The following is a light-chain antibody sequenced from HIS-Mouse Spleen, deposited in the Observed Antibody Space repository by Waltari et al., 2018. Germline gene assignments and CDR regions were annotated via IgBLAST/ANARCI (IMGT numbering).Light chain of an antibody. Sequence: QSALTPPPSASGSPGQSVTIPCPGTSSDGGGYNDFSWYQQHPGKAPILMIYEVSTRPSGVPDRFSGSKSGNTASLTVSGLQAEDEADYYCSSYAGSNNYVFGTGTKVTVL. V-gene: IGLV2-8*01. J-gene: IGLJ1*01. CDR2: EVS. CDR1: SSDGGGYND. CDR3: SSYAGSNNYV.